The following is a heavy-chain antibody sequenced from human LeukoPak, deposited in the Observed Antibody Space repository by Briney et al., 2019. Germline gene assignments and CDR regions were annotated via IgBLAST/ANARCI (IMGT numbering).Heavy chain of an antibody. CDR1: GYTFTGYY. CDR3: AVTQLWLHETFDY. V-gene: IGHV1-2*02. J-gene: IGHJ4*02. CDR2: INPNSGGT. D-gene: IGHD5-18*01. Sequence: ASVKVSCKASGYTFTGYYMHWVRQAPGQGLEWVGWINPNSGGTNYAQKFQGRVTMTRDTSISTAYMELSRLRSDDTAVYYCAVTQLWLHETFDYWGQGTLVTVSS.